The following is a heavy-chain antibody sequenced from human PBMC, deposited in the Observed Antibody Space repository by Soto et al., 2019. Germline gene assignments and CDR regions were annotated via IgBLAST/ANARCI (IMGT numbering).Heavy chain of an antibody. Sequence: GGSLRLSCAASGFTFSSYGMHWVRQAPGKGLEWVAVIWYDGSNKYYADSVKGRFTISRDNSKNTLYLQMNSLRAEDTAVYYCVRDYSIVGATAYSGKDVWGQGTTVTVSS. CDR2: IWYDGSNK. CDR3: VRDYSIVGATAYSGKDV. CDR1: GFTFSSYG. J-gene: IGHJ6*02. D-gene: IGHD1-26*01. V-gene: IGHV3-33*01.